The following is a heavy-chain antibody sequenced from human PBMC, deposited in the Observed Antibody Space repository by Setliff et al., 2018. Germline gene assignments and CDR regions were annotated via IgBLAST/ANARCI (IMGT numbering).Heavy chain of an antibody. V-gene: IGHV4-39*01. CDR3: ARAPPNRYSGSYEYFYMDV. D-gene: IGHD1-26*01. CDR1: GDSISRSTYY. J-gene: IGHJ6*03. Sequence: SETLSLTCTVSGDSISRSTYYWGWIRQSPGKGLDWIGTVDHSGNTFYNPSLKSRVTISVAPSKNQVSLKLTSVSAADTAVYYCARAPPNRYSGSYEYFYMDVWGKGTTVTVSS. CDR2: VDHSGNT.